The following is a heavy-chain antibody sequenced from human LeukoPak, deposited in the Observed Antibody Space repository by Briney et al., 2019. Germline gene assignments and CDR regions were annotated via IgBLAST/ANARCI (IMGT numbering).Heavy chain of an antibody. D-gene: IGHD3-10*01. CDR3: ARDGGSGMHYYYGMDV. CDR1: GYSFTNYW. J-gene: IGHJ6*02. V-gene: IGHV5-51*01. CDR2: IYPGDSDT. Sequence: GESLKISCKGSGYSFTNYWIGWVRQMPGKGLEWMGIIYPGDSDTRYSPSFQGQVTISADKSLSTAYLHWSSLKASDTAIYYCARDGGSGMHYYYGMDVWGQGTTVTVSS.